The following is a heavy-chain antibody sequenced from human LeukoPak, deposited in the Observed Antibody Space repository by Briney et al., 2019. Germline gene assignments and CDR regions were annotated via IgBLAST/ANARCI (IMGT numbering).Heavy chain of an antibody. Sequence: SETLSLTCTVSGGSISSGGYYWSWIRQHPGKGLEWIGYIYYSGSTYYNPCLKSRVTISVDTSKNQFSLKLSSVTAADTAVYYCARDRITMVRARSFYGMDVWGQGTTVTVSS. D-gene: IGHD3-10*01. J-gene: IGHJ6*02. CDR1: GGSISSGGYY. V-gene: IGHV4-31*03. CDR3: ARDRITMVRARSFYGMDV. CDR2: IYYSGST.